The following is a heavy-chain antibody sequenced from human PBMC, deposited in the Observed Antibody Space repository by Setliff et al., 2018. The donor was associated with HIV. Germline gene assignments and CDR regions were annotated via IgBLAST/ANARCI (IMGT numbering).Heavy chain of an antibody. J-gene: IGHJ4*02. CDR1: GGSISSSSYY. D-gene: IGHD6-19*01. CDR3: ASRRSSGWYHYFDY. Sequence: PSETLSLTCTVSGGSISSSSYYWGWIRQPPGKGLEWIGSSYYSGSTYYNPSLKSRVTISVDTSKNQFSLKLSSVTAADTAVYYCASRRSSGWYHYFDYWGQGTLVSVSS. V-gene: IGHV4-39*01. CDR2: SYYSGST.